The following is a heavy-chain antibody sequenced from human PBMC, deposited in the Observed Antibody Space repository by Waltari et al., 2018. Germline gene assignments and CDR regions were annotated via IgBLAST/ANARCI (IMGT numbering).Heavy chain of an antibody. D-gene: IGHD3-3*01. CDR1: GGSFSGYY. Sequence: QVQLQQWGAGRLKPSETLSLTCAVHGGSFSGYYWSWIRQPPGTGQEWLGEINHSGSTNYNPSLKSRVTISVDTSKNQFSLKLSSVTAADTAVYYCARGRVLRFLEWLSLVPALYGMDVWGQGTTVTVSS. J-gene: IGHJ6*02. V-gene: IGHV4-34*01. CDR3: ARGRVLRFLEWLSLVPALYGMDV. CDR2: INHSGST.